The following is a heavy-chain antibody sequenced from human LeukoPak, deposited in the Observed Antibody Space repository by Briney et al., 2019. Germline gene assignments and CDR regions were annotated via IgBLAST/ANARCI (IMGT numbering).Heavy chain of an antibody. J-gene: IGHJ1*01. CDR3: AREALVAVAGRGIFQH. V-gene: IGHV4-39*07. CDR1: GGSISSSSYY. Sequence: MSSETLSLTCTVSGGSISSSSYYWGWIRQPPGKGLEWIGSIYYSRSTYYNPSLKSRVTISVDTSKNQFSLKLSSVTAADTAVYYCAREALVAVAGRGIFQHWGQGTLVTVSS. D-gene: IGHD6-19*01. CDR2: IYYSRST.